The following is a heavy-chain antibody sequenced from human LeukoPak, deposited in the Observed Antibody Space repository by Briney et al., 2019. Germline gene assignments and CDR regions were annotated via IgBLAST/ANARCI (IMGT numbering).Heavy chain of an antibody. D-gene: IGHD5-12*01. Sequence: GGSLRLSCAASGFTFCSYAMHWVRQAAGKGLEGVAVISYDGSNKYYADSVKGRFTISRDNSKNTLYLQMNSLRAEDTAVYYCARDGGYENTYYFDYWGQGTLVTVSS. CDR1: GFTFCSYA. V-gene: IGHV3-30*04. J-gene: IGHJ4*02. CDR2: ISYDGSNK. CDR3: ARDGGYENTYYFDY.